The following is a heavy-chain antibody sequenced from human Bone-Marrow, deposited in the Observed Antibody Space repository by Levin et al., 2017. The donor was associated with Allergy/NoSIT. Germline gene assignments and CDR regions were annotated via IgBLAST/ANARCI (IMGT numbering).Heavy chain of an antibody. Sequence: AGESLKISCKASGYTFTGYYMHWVRQAPGQGLEWMGWINPNSGGTNYAQKFQGRVTMTRDTSISTAYMELSRLRSDDTAVYYCARGSFFKGYCSSTSCYGTAGAFDIWGQGTMVTVSS. V-gene: IGHV1-2*02. CDR1: GYTFTGYY. J-gene: IGHJ3*02. CDR2: INPNSGGT. CDR3: ARGSFFKGYCSSTSCYGTAGAFDI. D-gene: IGHD2-2*01.